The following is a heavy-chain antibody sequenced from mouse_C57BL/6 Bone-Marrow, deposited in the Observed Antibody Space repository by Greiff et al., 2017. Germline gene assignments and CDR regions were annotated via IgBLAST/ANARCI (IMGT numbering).Heavy chain of an antibody. J-gene: IGHJ2*01. CDR1: GYTFTSYW. CDR2: LDPSDSYT. CDR3: ARWGFPDY. Sequence: VQLQQPGAELVMPGASVKLSCKASGYTFTSYWMHWVKQRPGQGLEWIGELDPSDSYTNYNQKFKGKSTLTVDKSSSTAYMQLSSLTSEDAAVYYCARWGFPDYWGQGTTLTVSS. V-gene: IGHV1-69*01.